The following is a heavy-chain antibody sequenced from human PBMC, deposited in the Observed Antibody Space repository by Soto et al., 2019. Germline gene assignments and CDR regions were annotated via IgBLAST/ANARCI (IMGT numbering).Heavy chain of an antibody. CDR2: INPNSGGT. Sequence: ASVKVSCKASGYTLTGYYMHWVRQAPGQGLEWMGWINPNSGGTNYAQKFQGWVTMTRDTSISTAYMELSRLRSDDTAVYYCARGGDTIFGVERYGMDVWGQGTTVTVSS. D-gene: IGHD3-3*01. J-gene: IGHJ6*02. CDR3: ARGGDTIFGVERYGMDV. V-gene: IGHV1-2*04. CDR1: GYTLTGYY.